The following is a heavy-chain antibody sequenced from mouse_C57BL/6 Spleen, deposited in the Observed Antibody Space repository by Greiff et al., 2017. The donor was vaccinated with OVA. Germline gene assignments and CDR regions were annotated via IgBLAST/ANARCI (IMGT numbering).Heavy chain of an antibody. CDR1: GYTFNSYW. CDR2: IDPSDSYT. CDR3: ARGTGVYYFDY. V-gene: IGHV1-69*01. J-gene: IGHJ2*01. D-gene: IGHD4-1*01. Sequence: QVQLKQPGAELVMPGASVKLSCKASGYTFNSYWMHWVKQRPGQGLEWIGEIDPSDSYTNYNQKFKGKSTLTVDKSSSTAYMQLSSLTSEDSAVYYCARGTGVYYFDYWGQGTTLTVSS.